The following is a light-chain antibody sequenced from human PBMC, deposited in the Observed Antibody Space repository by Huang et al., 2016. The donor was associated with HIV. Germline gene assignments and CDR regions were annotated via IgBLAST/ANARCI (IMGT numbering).Light chain of an antibody. J-gene: IGKJ1*01. V-gene: IGKV3-15*01. CDR1: QNVSTN. CDR3: QHYDNWAPAT. Sequence: EIVMTQSPVTLSVSPGESATLSCRASQNVSTNLAWYQHKPGRAPRLLIYGASTRATGVPARFSASGSGTDFTLTVGGRRSDDFAVYYCQHYDNWAPATFGQGTKLEFK. CDR2: GAS.